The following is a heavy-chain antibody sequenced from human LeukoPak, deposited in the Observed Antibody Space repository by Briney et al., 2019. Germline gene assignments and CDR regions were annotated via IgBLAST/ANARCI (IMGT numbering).Heavy chain of an antibody. Sequence: GGSLRLSCAASGFTFSSYGMHWVRQAPGKGLEWVAVIWYDGSNKYYAASVKGRFTISRDNSKNTLYLQMNSLRAEDTAVYYCAREGYDYVWGSYRYSDYWGQGNLVTASS. CDR3: AREGYDYVWGSYRYSDY. D-gene: IGHD3-16*02. CDR2: IWYDGSNK. CDR1: GFTFSSYG. J-gene: IGHJ4*02. V-gene: IGHV3-33*01.